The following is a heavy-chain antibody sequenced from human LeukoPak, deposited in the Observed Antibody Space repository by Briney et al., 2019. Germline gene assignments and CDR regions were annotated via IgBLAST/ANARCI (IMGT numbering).Heavy chain of an antibody. CDR1: GGTFSSYA. D-gene: IGHD3-10*01. V-gene: IGHV1-69*05. CDR3: AIDTIRGMFNLWFDP. CDR2: IIPIFGTA. Sequence: SVKVSCKASGGTFSSYAISWVRQAPGQGFEWMGRIIPIFGTANYAQKFQGRVTITTDESTSTAYMELSRLRSEDTAVYYCAIDTIRGMFNLWFDPWGQGTLVTVSS. J-gene: IGHJ5*02.